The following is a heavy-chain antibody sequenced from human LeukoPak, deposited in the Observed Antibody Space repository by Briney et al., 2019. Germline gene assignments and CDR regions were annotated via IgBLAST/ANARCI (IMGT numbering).Heavy chain of an antibody. CDR3: ARVVASGLGDFWSRYLHYYYGMDV. CDR1: GYTFTSYD. Sequence: ASVTVSFKSSGYTFTSYDINWVRQASGQELEWMGWMNPNSGNTGYAQKFQGRVTMTRNTSIGTAYMELSSLRSGYTAVYYCARVVASGLGDFWSRYLHYYYGMDVWGQGTTVTVS. V-gene: IGHV1-8*01. J-gene: IGHJ6*02. CDR2: MNPNSGNT. D-gene: IGHD3-3*01.